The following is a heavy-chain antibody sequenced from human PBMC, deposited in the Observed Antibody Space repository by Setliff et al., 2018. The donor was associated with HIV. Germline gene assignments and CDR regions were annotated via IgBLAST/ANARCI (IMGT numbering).Heavy chain of an antibody. Sequence: SETLSLTCAVYGGSFTGDYWSWVRQPPGKGLEWIGEINHSGSTNYNPSLKSRVTISVDTSKNQFSLKLSSVTAADTAVYYCARAPGAYYYDSSGYPIGIRFDYWG. V-gene: IGHV4-34*01. CDR2: INHSGST. CDR1: GGSFTGDY. CDR3: ARAPGAYYYDSSGYPIGIRFDY. J-gene: IGHJ4*01. D-gene: IGHD3-22*01.